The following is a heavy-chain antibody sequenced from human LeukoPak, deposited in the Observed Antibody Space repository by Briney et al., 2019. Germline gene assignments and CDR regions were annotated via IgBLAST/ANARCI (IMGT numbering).Heavy chain of an antibody. D-gene: IGHD3-10*01. CDR2: INPSGGST. CDR1: GYTFTSYY. V-gene: IGHV1-46*03. CDR3: ARVESRGLITMVRGVIYGMDV. J-gene: IGHJ6*02. Sequence: ASVKVSCKASGYTFTSYYMHWVRQAPGQGLEWMGIINPSGGSTSYAQKFQGRVTMTRDTSTSIVYMELSSLRSEDTAVYYCARVESRGLITMVRGVIYGMDVWGQGTTVTVSS.